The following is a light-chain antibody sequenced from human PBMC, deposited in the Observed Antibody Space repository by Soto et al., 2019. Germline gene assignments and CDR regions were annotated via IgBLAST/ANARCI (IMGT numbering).Light chain of an antibody. CDR3: CSCAGSSTFV. V-gene: IGLV2-23*01. Sequence: QSVLTQPASVSGSPGQSITISCTGTSSDVGSYNLVSWYQQHPGKAPKLMIYEGSKRPSGVSNRFSGSKSGNTASLTISGPQAEDEADYYCCSCAGSSTFVFGTGTKVTVL. CDR1: SSDVGSYNL. J-gene: IGLJ1*01. CDR2: EGS.